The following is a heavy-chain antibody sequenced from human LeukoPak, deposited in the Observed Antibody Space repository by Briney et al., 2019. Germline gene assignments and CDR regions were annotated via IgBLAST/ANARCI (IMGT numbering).Heavy chain of an antibody. CDR3: ARERSGQLVSTRRYYFDY. V-gene: IGHV3-21*01. CDR2: ISSSSSYI. CDR1: GFTFSSYS. D-gene: IGHD6-13*01. J-gene: IGHJ4*02. Sequence: GGSLRLSCAASGFTFSSYSMNWVRQAPGKRLEWVSSISSSSSYIYYADSVKGRFTISRDNAKNSLYLQMNSLRAEDTAVYYCARERSGQLVSTRRYYFDYWGQGTLVTVSS.